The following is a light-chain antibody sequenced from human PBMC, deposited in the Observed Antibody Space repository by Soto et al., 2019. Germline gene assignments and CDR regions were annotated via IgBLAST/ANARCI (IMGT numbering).Light chain of an antibody. CDR1: QSVGNTY. V-gene: IGKV3-20*01. CDR2: DAS. J-gene: IGKJ5*01. Sequence: EIVLTQPPGTLSLSPGERATLSCRASQSVGNTYLAWYQQKPGQAPSLLIYDASSRATDIPDRFSGSGSGTDFTLTISRLEPEDFTVYYCQQYGTLISFGQGTRLEIK. CDR3: QQYGTLIS.